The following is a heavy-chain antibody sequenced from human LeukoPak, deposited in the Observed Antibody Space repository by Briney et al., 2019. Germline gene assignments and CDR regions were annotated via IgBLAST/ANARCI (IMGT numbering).Heavy chain of an antibody. Sequence: SETLSLTCTVSGGSISSYYWSWIRQPPGKGLEWIGYIYYSGSTNYNPSLKSRVTISVDTSKNQFSLKLSSVTAADTAVYYCARDDYRYWGQGTLVTVSS. CDR2: IYYSGST. D-gene: IGHD4/OR15-4a*01. CDR1: GGSISSYY. V-gene: IGHV4-59*01. CDR3: ARDDYRY. J-gene: IGHJ4*02.